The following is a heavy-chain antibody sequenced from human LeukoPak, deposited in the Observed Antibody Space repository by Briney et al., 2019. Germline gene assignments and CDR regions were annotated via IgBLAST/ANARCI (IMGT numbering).Heavy chain of an antibody. CDR3: ARVASLSIDY. Sequence: SETLSLTCTVSGGSISSSSYYWGWIRQPPGKGLEWIGSIYYSGSTYYNPSLKSRVTISVDTSKNQFSLKLSSVTAADTAVYYCARVASLSIDYWGQGTLVTVSS. CDR1: GGSISSSSYY. J-gene: IGHJ4*02. CDR2: IYYSGST. V-gene: IGHV4-39*07. D-gene: IGHD3-16*02.